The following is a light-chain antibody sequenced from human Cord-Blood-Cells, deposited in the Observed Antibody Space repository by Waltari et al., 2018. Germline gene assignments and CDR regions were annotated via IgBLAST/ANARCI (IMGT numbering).Light chain of an antibody. CDR2: DVS. V-gene: IGLV2-14*01. Sequence: QSALTQPASVSGSPGQSITISCTGTSSDAGGYNYVPWYQQHPGNAPKLMIYDVSKRPSGVSNRFSGSKSGNTASLTISGLQAEDEADYYCSSYTSSSLWVFGGGTKLTVL. CDR1: SSDAGGYNY. CDR3: SSYTSSSLWV. J-gene: IGLJ3*02.